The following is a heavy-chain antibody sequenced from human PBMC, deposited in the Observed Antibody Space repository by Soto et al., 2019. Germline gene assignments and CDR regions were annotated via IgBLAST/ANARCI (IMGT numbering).Heavy chain of an antibody. D-gene: IGHD3-22*01. V-gene: IGHV1-8*01. Sequence: ASVKVSCKASGYTFTSYDINWVRQATGQGLEWMGWMNPNSGNTGYAQKFQGRVTMTRNTSISTAYMELSSLRSEDTAVYYCARVGYYYDSSGYYLSFDYWVQGTLVTVSS. J-gene: IGHJ4*02. CDR1: GYTFTSYD. CDR3: ARVGYYYDSSGYYLSFDY. CDR2: MNPNSGNT.